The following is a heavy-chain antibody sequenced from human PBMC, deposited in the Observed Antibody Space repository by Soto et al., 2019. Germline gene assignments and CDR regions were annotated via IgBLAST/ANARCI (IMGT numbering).Heavy chain of an antibody. CDR2: ISGSGGST. J-gene: IGHJ3*02. CDR1: GLTVSSYA. Sequence: GGAVTXSGARXGLTVSSYAMSWVRQAPGKGLEWVSAISGSGGSTYYADSVKGRFTISRDNSKNTLYLQMNSLRAEDTAVYYCAKVGVVVVAAGDDAFDIWGQGTMVTVS. CDR3: AKVGVVVVAAGDDAFDI. D-gene: IGHD2-15*01. V-gene: IGHV3-23*01.